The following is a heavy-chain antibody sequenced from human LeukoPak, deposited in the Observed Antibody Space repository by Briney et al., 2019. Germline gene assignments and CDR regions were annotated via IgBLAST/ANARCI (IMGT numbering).Heavy chain of an antibody. D-gene: IGHD3-10*01. CDR1: GFTVSSNS. CDR2: IYSDNT. CDR3: AKMGRSSQVRGVLEY. J-gene: IGHJ4*02. Sequence: GGSLRLSCTVSGFTVSSNSMSWVRQAPGKGLEWVSFIYSDNTHYSDSVKGRFTISRDNSKNTLYLQMNSLRAEDTALYYCAKMGRSSQVRGVLEYWGQGTLVTVSS. V-gene: IGHV3-53*01.